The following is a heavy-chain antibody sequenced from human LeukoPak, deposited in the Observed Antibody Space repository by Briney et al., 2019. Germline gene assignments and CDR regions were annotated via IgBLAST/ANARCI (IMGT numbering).Heavy chain of an antibody. CDR1: GYTFTSYG. J-gene: IGHJ4*02. V-gene: IGHV1-18*01. CDR3: ARSRGGYYYDSRHFDY. CDR2: ISAYNGNT. Sequence: VASVKVSCKASGYTFTSYGISWVRQALGQGLEWMRWISAYNGNTNYAQKLQGRVTMTTDTSTSTAYMELRSLRSDDTAVYYCARSRGGYYYDSRHFDYWGRGTLVTVSS. D-gene: IGHD3-22*01.